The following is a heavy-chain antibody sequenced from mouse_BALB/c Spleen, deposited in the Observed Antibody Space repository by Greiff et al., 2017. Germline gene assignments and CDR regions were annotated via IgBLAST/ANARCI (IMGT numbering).Heavy chain of an antibody. V-gene: IGHV3-2*02. CDR2: ISYSGST. D-gene: IGHD2-4*01. CDR1: GYSITSDYA. CDR3: ADYDGGWFAY. Sequence: EVQLQESGPGLVKPSQSLSLTCTVTGYSITSDYAWNWIRQFPGNKLEWMGYISYSGSTSYNPSLKSRISITRDTSKNQFFLQLNSVTTEDTATYYCADYDGGWFAYWGQGTLVTVSA. J-gene: IGHJ3*01.